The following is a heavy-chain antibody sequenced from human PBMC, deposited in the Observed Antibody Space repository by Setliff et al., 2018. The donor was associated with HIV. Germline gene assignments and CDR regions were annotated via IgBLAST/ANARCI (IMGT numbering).Heavy chain of an antibody. V-gene: IGHV4-61*02. CDR3: ARSPRIGVAGEFEY. CDR2: IYTSGST. Sequence: PSETLSLTCTVSGGSISSGSYYWSWIRQPAGKGLEWIGRIYTSGSTNYNPSLNSRVNISVNTSKNQFSLKVNSVTAADTAVYYCARSPRIGVAGEFEYWGQGTLVTVSS. CDR1: GGSISSGSYY. D-gene: IGHD6-19*01. J-gene: IGHJ4*02.